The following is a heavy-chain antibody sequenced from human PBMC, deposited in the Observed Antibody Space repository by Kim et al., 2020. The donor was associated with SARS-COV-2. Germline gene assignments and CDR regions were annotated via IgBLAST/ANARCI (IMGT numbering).Heavy chain of an antibody. CDR3: AREGEFGSSAGWLAP. V-gene: IGHV4-31*03. J-gene: IGHJ5*02. D-gene: IGHD6-6*01. CDR1: GGSISSGGYY. Sequence: SETLSLTCTVSGGSISSGGYYWSWIRQHPGKGLEWIGYIYYSGSTYYNPSLKSRVTISVDTSKNQFSLKLSSVTAADTAVYYCAREGEFGSSAGWLAPGGQEPWSPSPQ. CDR2: IYYSGST.